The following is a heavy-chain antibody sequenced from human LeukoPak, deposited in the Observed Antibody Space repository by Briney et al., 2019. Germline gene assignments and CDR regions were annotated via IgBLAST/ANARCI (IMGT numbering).Heavy chain of an antibody. D-gene: IGHD2-2*01. V-gene: IGHV3-7*01. CDR2: IKEDGGEI. Sequence: GGSLRLSCVASGFTFETYWMSWVRQAPGKGLEWVANIKEDGGEIHYVDSVKGRFTISRDNAKNSLYLQMNSLRAEDTAVYHCASVKSYISSWSPFDTWGQGALVTVSS. CDR3: ASVKSYISSWSPFDT. J-gene: IGHJ4*02. CDR1: GFTFETYW.